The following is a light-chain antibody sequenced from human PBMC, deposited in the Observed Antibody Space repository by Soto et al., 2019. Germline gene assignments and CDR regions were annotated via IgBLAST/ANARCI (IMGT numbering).Light chain of an antibody. CDR1: SSHVGNYKY. CDR2: EVT. Sequence: QSALTQPASVSGSPGQSITISCTGTSSHVGNYKYVSWYQQHPGKAPKLMIYEVTNRPSGVSNRFSGSNSVNTASLTISGLQAENETDYYCFSYTSSGTYVFGTGTKLTVL. J-gene: IGLJ1*01. V-gene: IGLV2-14*01. CDR3: FSYTSSGTYV.